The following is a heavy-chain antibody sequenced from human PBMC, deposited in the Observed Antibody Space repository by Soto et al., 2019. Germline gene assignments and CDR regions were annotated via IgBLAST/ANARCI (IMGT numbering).Heavy chain of an antibody. CDR2: FSADGDST. D-gene: IGHD3-16*01. Sequence: EVQLLESGGGLVQPGGSLRLSCAASGFTFSIYAMSWVRQPPGKGLEWVSVFSADGDSTYYADSVKGRFTISRDNSKNTLYLQMNSLRAEDTAVYYCVKDQGTGNYGRFDHWGQGTLVTVSS. J-gene: IGHJ4*02. CDR3: VKDQGTGNYGRFDH. CDR1: GFTFSIYA. V-gene: IGHV3-23*01.